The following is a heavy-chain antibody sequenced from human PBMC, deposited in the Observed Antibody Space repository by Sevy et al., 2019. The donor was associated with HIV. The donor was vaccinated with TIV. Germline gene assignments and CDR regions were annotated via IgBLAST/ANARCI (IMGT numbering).Heavy chain of an antibody. D-gene: IGHD3-3*01. V-gene: IGHV3-48*03. Sequence: GGSLRLSCAASGFTFSSYKMNWVRQAPGKGLEWVSYISSSGSTIYYADSVKGRFTISRDNAKNSLYLQMNSLRAEDTAVYYCARDWRTDAFDIWGQGTMVTVSS. CDR2: ISSSGSTI. CDR3: ARDWRTDAFDI. CDR1: GFTFSSYK. J-gene: IGHJ3*02.